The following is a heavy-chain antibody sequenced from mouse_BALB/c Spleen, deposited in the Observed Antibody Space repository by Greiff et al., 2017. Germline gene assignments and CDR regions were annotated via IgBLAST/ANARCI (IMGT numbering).Heavy chain of an antibody. Sequence: EVKVVESGGDLVKPGGSLKLSCAASGFTFSSYGMSWVRQTPEKRLEWVAYISSGGGSTYYPDTVKGRFTISRDNAKNTLYLQMSSLKSEDTAMYYCARSYRYGFAYWGQGTLVTVSA. CDR3: ARSYRYGFAY. CDR1: GFTFSSYG. J-gene: IGHJ3*01. CDR2: ISSGGGST. D-gene: IGHD2-14*01. V-gene: IGHV5-12-1*01.